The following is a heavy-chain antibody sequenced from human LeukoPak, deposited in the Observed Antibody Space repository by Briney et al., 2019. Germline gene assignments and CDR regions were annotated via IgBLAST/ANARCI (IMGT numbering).Heavy chain of an antibody. CDR1: GLTFTDFA. CDR2: ISASGGSP. V-gene: IGHV3-23*01. Sequence: GGSLRLSCEASGLTFTDFAINWVRQAPGKGPEWVSAISASGGSPFYADSVKGRFTISRDNSKNTLYLQMNSLRADDTAVYYCAKVETSYYDSSGYYPFDSWGQGTLVTVSS. J-gene: IGHJ4*02. D-gene: IGHD3-22*01. CDR3: AKVETSYYDSSGYYPFDS.